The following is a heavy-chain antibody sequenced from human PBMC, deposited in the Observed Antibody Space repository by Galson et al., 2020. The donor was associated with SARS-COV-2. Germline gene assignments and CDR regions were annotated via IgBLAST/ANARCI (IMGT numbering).Heavy chain of an antibody. Sequence: GGSLRLSCAASGFTFSNAWVSWVRQAPGKGLEWVGRIKSKTDGGTTDYAAPVKGRFTISRDDSKNTLYLQMNSLKTEDTAVYYCTTDLHDYGDVDYWGQGTLVTVSS. V-gene: IGHV3-15*01. CDR2: IKSKTDGGTT. J-gene: IGHJ4*02. CDR3: TTDLHDYGDVDY. D-gene: IGHD4-17*01. CDR1: GFTFSNAW.